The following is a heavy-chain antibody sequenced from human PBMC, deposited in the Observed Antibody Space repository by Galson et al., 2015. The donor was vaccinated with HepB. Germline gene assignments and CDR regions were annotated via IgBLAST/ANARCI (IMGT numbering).Heavy chain of an antibody. CDR3: ARSLRYYFYYMDV. Sequence: LRLSCAASGFTVSSTYMSWVRQAPGKGLEWVSIIYSGGTTYYTDSVRGRFTISRDNSGNTLYLQMNSLRAEDTAVYDCARSLRYYFYYMDVWCKGTTVTVSS. V-gene: IGHV3-53*01. CDR1: GFTVSSTY. D-gene: IGHD4-17*01. J-gene: IGHJ6*03. CDR2: IYSGGTT.